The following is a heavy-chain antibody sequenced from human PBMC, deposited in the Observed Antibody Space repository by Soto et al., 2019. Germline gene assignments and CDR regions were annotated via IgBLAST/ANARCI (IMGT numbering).Heavy chain of an antibody. CDR1: GFTFSDYY. V-gene: IGHV3-11*01. J-gene: IGHJ4*02. D-gene: IGHD3-10*01. Sequence: GGSLRLSCAASGFTFSDYYMSWIRQAPGKGLEWVSYISSSGSNIYYADSVKGRFTISRDKAKNEVYLQMNSLRAEDTAVYYCARDLDQKYYYGSGSYYNSGFDYWGQGTLVTVSS. CDR2: ISSSGSNI. CDR3: ARDLDQKYYYGSGSYYNSGFDY.